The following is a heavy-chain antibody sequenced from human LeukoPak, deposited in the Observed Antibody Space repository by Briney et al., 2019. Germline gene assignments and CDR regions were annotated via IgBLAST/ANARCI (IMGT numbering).Heavy chain of an antibody. CDR2: MNPNSGNT. J-gene: IGHJ6*03. CDR1: GYTFTSYD. Sequence: ASVKVSCKASGYTFTSYDINWVRQATGQGLEWMGWMNPNSGNTGYAQKVQGRVTMTRNTSISTAYMELSSLRSEDTAVYYCAREYSGGSRNYYYYMDVWGKGTTVTISS. D-gene: IGHD2-15*01. V-gene: IGHV1-8*01. CDR3: AREYSGGSRNYYYYMDV.